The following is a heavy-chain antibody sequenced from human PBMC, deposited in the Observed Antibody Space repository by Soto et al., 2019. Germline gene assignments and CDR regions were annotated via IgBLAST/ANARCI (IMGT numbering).Heavy chain of an antibody. Sequence: QVQLVQSGAEVKKPGSSVKVSCKASGDAFTNYIFDWVRQAPGQGLEWMGGIIPMFGTPKYAQTFQDRVTISADVSTGTAYLALTSLRFDDTAVYYCARGRDQPTVGLYFDSWGEGTRVTVSS. D-gene: IGHD4-17*01. CDR2: IIPMFGTP. V-gene: IGHV1-69*01. CDR1: GDAFTNYI. J-gene: IGHJ4*02. CDR3: ARGRDQPTVGLYFDS.